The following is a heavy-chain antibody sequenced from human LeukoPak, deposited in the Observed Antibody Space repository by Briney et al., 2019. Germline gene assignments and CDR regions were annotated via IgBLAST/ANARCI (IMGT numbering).Heavy chain of an antibody. CDR1: GFTFSSYS. D-gene: IGHD3-3*01. J-gene: IGHJ6*03. Sequence: GGSLRLSCAASGFTFSSYSMNWVRQAPGKGLEWVSSISSSSYIYYADSVKGRFTISRDNAKNSLYLQMNSLRAEDTAVYYCARDPANYDFWSGYYTPYYYYYYMDVWGKGTTVTVSS. CDR2: ISSSSYI. CDR3: ARDPANYDFWSGYYTPYYYYYYMDV. V-gene: IGHV3-21*01.